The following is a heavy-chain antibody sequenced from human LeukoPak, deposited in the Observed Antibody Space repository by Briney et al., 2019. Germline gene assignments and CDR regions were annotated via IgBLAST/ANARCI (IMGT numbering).Heavy chain of an antibody. CDR2: ISYDGSNK. Sequence: GGSLRLSCAASGSTFSSYAMHWVRQAPGKGLEWVAVISYDGSNKYYADSVKGRFTISRDNSKNTLYLQMNSLRAEDTAVYYCARQVGSGFTIDYWGQGTLVTVSS. CDR3: ARQVGSGFTIDY. D-gene: IGHD6-19*01. J-gene: IGHJ4*02. V-gene: IGHV3-30*04. CDR1: GSTFSSYA.